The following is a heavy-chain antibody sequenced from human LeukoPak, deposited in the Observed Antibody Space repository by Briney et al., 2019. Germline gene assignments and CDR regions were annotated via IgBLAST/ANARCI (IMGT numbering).Heavy chain of an antibody. CDR1: GFTFSSYS. Sequence: GGSLRLSCAASGFTFSSYSMNWVRQAPGKGLEWVSSISSSSSYIYYADSVKGRFTISRDNAKNSLYLQMNSLRAEDTAVYYCGRYSNHYFGVDYWGQGTLVTVSS. J-gene: IGHJ4*02. D-gene: IGHD4-11*01. CDR2: ISSSSSYI. CDR3: GRYSNHYFGVDY. V-gene: IGHV3-21*01.